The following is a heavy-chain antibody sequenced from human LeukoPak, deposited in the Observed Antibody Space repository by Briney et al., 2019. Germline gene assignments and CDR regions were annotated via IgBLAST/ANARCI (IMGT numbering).Heavy chain of an antibody. D-gene: IGHD2-8*01. V-gene: IGHV1-24*01. Sequence: ASVKVSCKVSGYTLTELSMHWVRQAPGKGLEWMGGFDPEDGETIYAQKFQGRVTMTEDTSTDTAYMELSSLRSEDTAVYYCASLYCTNGVCYSGRDASDIRGQGTMVTVSS. CDR2: FDPEDGET. CDR1: GYTLTELS. CDR3: ASLYCTNGVCYSGRDASDI. J-gene: IGHJ3*02.